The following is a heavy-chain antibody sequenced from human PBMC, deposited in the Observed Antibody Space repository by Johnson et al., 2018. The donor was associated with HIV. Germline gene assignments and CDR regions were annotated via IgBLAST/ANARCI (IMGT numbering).Heavy chain of an antibody. J-gene: IGHJ3*02. Sequence: MQLVESGGGFVQPGGSLRLSCAASGFTFSSYDMHWVRQATGKGLEWVSAIGTAGDTYYPGSVKGRFTISRENAKNSLYLQMNSLRAGDTAVYYCARGLTGDDAFDIWGQGTMVTVSS. CDR3: ARGLTGDDAFDI. CDR1: GFTFSSYD. CDR2: IGTAGDT. D-gene: IGHD7-27*01. V-gene: IGHV3-13*01.